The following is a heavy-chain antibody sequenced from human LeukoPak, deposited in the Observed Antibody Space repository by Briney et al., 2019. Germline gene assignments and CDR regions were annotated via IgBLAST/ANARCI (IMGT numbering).Heavy chain of an antibody. Sequence: SETLSLTCTVSGGSIGSGGYYWSWIRQHPGKGLEWIGYIYYSGSTYYNPTLKSRVTISVDTSKNQFSLKPSSVTAADTAVYYCARSKYQLLSQYNWFDPWGQGTLVTVSS. D-gene: IGHD2-2*01. CDR3: ARSKYQLLSQYNWFDP. V-gene: IGHV4-31*03. J-gene: IGHJ5*02. CDR1: GGSIGSGGYY. CDR2: IYYSGST.